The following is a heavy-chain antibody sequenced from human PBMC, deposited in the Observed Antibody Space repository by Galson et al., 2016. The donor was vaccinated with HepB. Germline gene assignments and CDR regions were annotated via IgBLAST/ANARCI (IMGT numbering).Heavy chain of an antibody. CDR2: IYYTGSP. CDR1: GGSISGSSYY. J-gene: IGHJ3*02. Sequence: LSLTCTVSGGSISGSSYYWAWIRQSPGKGLEWIGTIYYTGSPYYNPSLKSRVTISVDMSKNQFSLKLSSVTAADTAVYYCARPTLTNRKAFDIWGQGTMVTVSS. V-gene: IGHV4-39*01. CDR3: ARPTLTNRKAFDI. D-gene: IGHD1-1*01.